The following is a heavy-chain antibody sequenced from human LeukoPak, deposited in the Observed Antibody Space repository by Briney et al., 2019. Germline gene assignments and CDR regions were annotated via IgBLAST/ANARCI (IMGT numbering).Heavy chain of an antibody. V-gene: IGHV4-39*01. CDR1: GGSIISSSYY. D-gene: IGHD4-11*01. J-gene: IGHJ6*03. Sequence: SETLSLTCNVSGGSIISSSYYWGWIRQPPGKGLEWIGSIYYSGSTNYNPSLKSRVTISVDTSKNQFSLKLSSVTAADTAVYYCARPDPSYSNYEDSPMDVWGKGTTVTVSS. CDR2: IYYSGST. CDR3: ARPDPSYSNYEDSPMDV.